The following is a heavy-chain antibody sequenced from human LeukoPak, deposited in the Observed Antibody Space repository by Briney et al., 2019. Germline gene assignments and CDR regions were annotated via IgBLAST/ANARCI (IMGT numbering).Heavy chain of an antibody. CDR1: GFTFSDYY. J-gene: IGHJ4*02. D-gene: IGHD3-16*02. V-gene: IGHV3-11*01. Sequence: GGSLRPSCAASGFTFSDYYMSWIRQAPGKGLEWVSYISSSGSTIYYADSVKGRFTISRDNAKNSLYLQMNSLRADDTAVYYCASFPMITFGGVIYDYFDYWGQGTLVTVSS. CDR3: ASFPMITFGGVIYDYFDY. CDR2: ISSSGSTI.